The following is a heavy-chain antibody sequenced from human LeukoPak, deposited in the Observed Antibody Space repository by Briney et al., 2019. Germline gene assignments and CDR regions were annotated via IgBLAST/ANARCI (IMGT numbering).Heavy chain of an antibody. V-gene: IGHV3-23*01. D-gene: IGHD3-16*01. J-gene: IGHJ4*02. CDR1: GFTFSSYA. Sequence: PGGSLRLSCAASGFTFSSYAMSWVRQAPGKGLEWVSAISGSGGSTYYADSVKGRFTISRDNAKNSLYLQMNSLRAEDTAVYYCASGSYDYVWDYWGQGTLVTVSS. CDR2: ISGSGGST. CDR3: ASGSYDYVWDY.